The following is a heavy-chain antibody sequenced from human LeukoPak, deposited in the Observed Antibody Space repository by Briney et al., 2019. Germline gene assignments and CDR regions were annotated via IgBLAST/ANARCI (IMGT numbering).Heavy chain of an antibody. CDR2: IYYSGST. Sequence: PSGTLSLTCTVSGGSISSGGYYWSWIRQHPGKGLEWIGYIYYSGSTNYNPSLKSRVTISVDTSKNQFSLKLSSVTAADTAVYYCARHRIAADYGMDVWGQGTTVTVSS. CDR3: ARHRIAADYGMDV. V-gene: IGHV4-61*08. D-gene: IGHD6-13*01. J-gene: IGHJ6*02. CDR1: GGSISSGGYY.